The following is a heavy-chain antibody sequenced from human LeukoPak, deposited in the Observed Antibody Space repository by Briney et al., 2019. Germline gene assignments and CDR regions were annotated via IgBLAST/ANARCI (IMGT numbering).Heavy chain of an antibody. Sequence: GGSLRLSCAASGFTFSNYEMNWVRQAPGKGLEWVSYISSSGSTIHYADSVKGRFTISRDSAKNSLYLQMNSLRAEDTAVYYCAKDPGITGYYLDYWGQGTLVTVSS. D-gene: IGHD1-14*01. CDR1: GFTFSNYE. V-gene: IGHV3-48*03. J-gene: IGHJ4*02. CDR3: AKDPGITGYYLDY. CDR2: ISSSGSTI.